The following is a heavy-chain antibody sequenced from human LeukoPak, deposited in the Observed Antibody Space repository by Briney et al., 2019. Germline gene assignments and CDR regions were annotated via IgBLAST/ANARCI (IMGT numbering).Heavy chain of an antibody. D-gene: IGHD1-1*01. Sequence: ISGSGDTTYFADSVKGRFTISRDNSKNTLYLQMSRLRAEDTAVYYCAKDASNYFWYFDLWGRGTLVTVSS. CDR2: ISGSGDTT. V-gene: IGHV3-23*01. J-gene: IGHJ2*01. CDR3: AKDASNYFWYFDL.